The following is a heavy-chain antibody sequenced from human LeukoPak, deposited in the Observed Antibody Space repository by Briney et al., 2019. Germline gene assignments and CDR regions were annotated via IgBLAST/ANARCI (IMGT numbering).Heavy chain of an antibody. CDR1: GYTFTSYG. V-gene: IGHV1-18*01. D-gene: IGHD3-9*01. J-gene: IGHJ4*02. CDR2: ISAYNGNT. Sequence: ASVKVSCKASGYTFTSYGISWVRQAPGQGLEWMGWISAYNGNTNYAQKLQGRVTMTTDTSTSTAYMELRSLRSDDTAVYYCARGGEVGRYFDWLLPWTDYWGQGTLVTVSS. CDR3: ARGGEVGRYFDWLLPWTDY.